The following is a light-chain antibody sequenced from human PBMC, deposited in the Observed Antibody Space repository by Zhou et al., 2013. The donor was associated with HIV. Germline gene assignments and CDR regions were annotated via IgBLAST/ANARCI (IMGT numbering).Light chain of an antibody. CDR1: PSISRW. J-gene: IGKJ1*01. CDR3: QQYNRYSQT. CDR2: KAS. V-gene: IGKV1-5*03. Sequence: DIQMTQSPSTLSAFVGDRVTITCRASPSISRWLAWYQQKAGKAPKLLIYKASSVESGVPSRFSGSGSGTEFTLTISSLQPDDSATYYCQQYNRYSQTFGQGTKVEIK.